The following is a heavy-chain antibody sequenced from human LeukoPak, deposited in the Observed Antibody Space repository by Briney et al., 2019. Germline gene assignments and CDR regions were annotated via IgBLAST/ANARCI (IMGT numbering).Heavy chain of an antibody. J-gene: IGHJ6*03. CDR1: GYTFNIYG. CDR2: ISANSGNT. D-gene: IGHD1-1*01. Sequence: ASVKVSCKASGYTFNIYGINWVRQAPGQGLEWMGWISANSGNTKYAQKFQGRVTMTTDTSMSTAYMELRSLRYDDTAVYYCARAGNWNPNYYYYYYMDVWGKGTTVTVSS. V-gene: IGHV1-18*01. CDR3: ARAGNWNPNYYYYYYMDV.